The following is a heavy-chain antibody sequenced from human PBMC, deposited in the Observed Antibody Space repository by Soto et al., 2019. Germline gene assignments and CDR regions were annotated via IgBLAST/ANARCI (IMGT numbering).Heavy chain of an antibody. CDR3: TRAYGAETFGF. D-gene: IGHD3-10*01. V-gene: IGHV1-8*02. CDR1: GYTFNNYD. Sequence: ASVKVSCKASGYTFNNYDIHWVRQAPGHGLEWMGWMNPNSGNTGYAQNFRGRVTMTQNTAIGTAYMELSSLRSDDTATYYCTRAYGAETFGFWGQGTRVTVS. J-gene: IGHJ4*02. CDR2: MNPNSGNT.